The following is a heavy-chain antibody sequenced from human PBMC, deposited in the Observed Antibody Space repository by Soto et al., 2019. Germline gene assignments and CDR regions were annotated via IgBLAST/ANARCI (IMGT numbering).Heavy chain of an antibody. CDR3: ASDTGTSIHN. V-gene: IGHV4-39*07. CDR1: RGSISRSSYY. CDR2: IFYSGST. Sequence: SETLSLTCAVSRGSISRSSYYWGWIRQPPGKGLEWIGSIFYSGSTYYNPSLKSRVTVSVDTSKNLSSLKLSSMTAADTAVYFCASDTGTSIHNWGPGILVTVSS. D-gene: IGHD1-1*01. J-gene: IGHJ4*02.